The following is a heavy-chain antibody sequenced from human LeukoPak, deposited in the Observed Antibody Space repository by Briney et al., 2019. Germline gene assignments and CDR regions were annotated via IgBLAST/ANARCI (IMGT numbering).Heavy chain of an antibody. J-gene: IGHJ4*02. Sequence: SETLSLTCTVSGYSISSGYYWGWIRPPPGKGLEWIGSIYHSGSTYYNPSLKSRVTISVDTSKNQFSLKLSSVTAADTAVYYCARERLGYCTNGVCYQGYFDYWGQGTLVTVSS. CDR2: IYHSGST. CDR1: GYSISSGYY. V-gene: IGHV4-38-2*02. D-gene: IGHD2-8*01. CDR3: ARERLGYCTNGVCYQGYFDY.